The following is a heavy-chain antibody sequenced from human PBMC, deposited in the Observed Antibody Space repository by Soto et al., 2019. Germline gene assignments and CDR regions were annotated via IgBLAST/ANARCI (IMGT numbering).Heavy chain of an antibody. CDR2: VYYSGST. CDR3: ARSRLLWFGSTGYYYYGMDV. CDR1: GGSIRSSGYY. V-gene: IGHV4-61*05. J-gene: IGHJ6*02. Sequence: SETLSLTCTVSGGSIRSSGYYWGWIRQPPGKGLEWIGYVYYSGSTNYNPSLKSRVTISVDTSKNQFSLKLSSVTAADTAVYYCARSRLLWFGSTGYYYYGMDVWGQGTTVTVSS. D-gene: IGHD3-10*01.